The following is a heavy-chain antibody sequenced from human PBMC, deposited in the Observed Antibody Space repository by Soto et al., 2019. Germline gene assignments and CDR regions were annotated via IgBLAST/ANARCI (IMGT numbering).Heavy chain of an antibody. CDR1: GGSISSGNYY. J-gene: IGHJ2*01. D-gene: IGHD4-17*01. Sequence: SETLSLTCTVSGGSISSGNYYWSWIRQPPGKGLEWIGYIYYSGSTYYNPSLKSRVTISIDTSKNQFSLKLSSVTAADTALYYCAGQERGYGDPRWWYFDPWGRGPLVTVSS. CDR2: IYYSGST. V-gene: IGHV4-30-4*01. CDR3: AGQERGYGDPRWWYFDP.